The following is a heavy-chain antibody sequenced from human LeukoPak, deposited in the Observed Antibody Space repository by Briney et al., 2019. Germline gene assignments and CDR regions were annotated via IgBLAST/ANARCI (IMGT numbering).Heavy chain of an antibody. CDR1: GFTFSDYY. D-gene: IGHD6-6*01. V-gene: IGHV3-11*04. J-gene: IGHJ6*03. CDR2: ISSSGSTI. Sequence: PGGSLRLSCAASGFTFSDYYMSWIRQAPGKGLEWVSYISSSGSTIYYADSVKGRFTISRDNAKNSLYLQMNSLRAEDTAVYYCARAPGRSIAARPGYYYYMDVWGKGTTVTVSS. CDR3: ARAPGRSIAARPGYYYYMDV.